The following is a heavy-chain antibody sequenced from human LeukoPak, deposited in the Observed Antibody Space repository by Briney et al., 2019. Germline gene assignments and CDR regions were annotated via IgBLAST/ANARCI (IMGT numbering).Heavy chain of an antibody. J-gene: IGHJ4*02. CDR2: ISSSSSYI. CDR3: ASEQQLVYFDY. V-gene: IGHV3-21*01. Sequence: GSLRLSCAASGFTFSSYSMNWVRQAPGKGLEWVSSISSSSSYIYYADSVKGRFTISRDNAKNSLYLQMNSLRAEDTAVYYCASEQQLVYFDYWGQGTLVTVSS. CDR1: GFTFSSYS. D-gene: IGHD6-13*01.